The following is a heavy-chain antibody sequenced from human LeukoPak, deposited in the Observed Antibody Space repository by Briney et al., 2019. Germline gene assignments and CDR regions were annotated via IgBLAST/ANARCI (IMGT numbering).Heavy chain of an antibody. V-gene: IGHV4-59*10. D-gene: IGHD6-19*01. CDR3: ASDSSGWYGYFQH. Sequence: SETLSLTCAVYGGSFSGYYWSWIRQPAGKGLEWIGRIYTTGSTYYNPSLRSRVTMSVDTSKNQFSLKVSSVTAADTAVYYCASDSSGWYGYFQHWGQGTVVSVSS. CDR2: IYTTGST. J-gene: IGHJ1*01. CDR1: GGSFSGYY.